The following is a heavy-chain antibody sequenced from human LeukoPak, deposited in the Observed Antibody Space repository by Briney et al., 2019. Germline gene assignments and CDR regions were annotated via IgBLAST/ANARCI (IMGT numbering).Heavy chain of an antibody. J-gene: IGHJ6*02. D-gene: IGHD3-9*01. Sequence: PGRSLRLSCAASGFTFSSYAMHWVRQAPGKGLEWVAVISYDGSNKYYADSVKGRFTISRDNSKNTLYLQMNSLRAEDTAVYYCATDPLRHFDWLFDSGMDVWGQGTTVTVSS. CDR1: GFTFSSYA. CDR2: ISYDGSNK. CDR3: ATDPLRHFDWLFDSGMDV. V-gene: IGHV3-30*01.